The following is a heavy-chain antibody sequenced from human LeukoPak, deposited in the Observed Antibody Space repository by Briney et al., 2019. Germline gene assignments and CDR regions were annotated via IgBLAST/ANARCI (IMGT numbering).Heavy chain of an antibody. D-gene: IGHD3-22*01. Sequence: GGSLRLSCAASGFTFSSYSMNWVRQAPGKGLEWVSSISSSSSYIYYADSVKGRFTISRDNAKNSLYLQMNGLRAEDTAVYYCARALNYYDSSGYYPMGDAFDIWGQGTMVTVSS. J-gene: IGHJ3*02. CDR2: ISSSSSYI. V-gene: IGHV3-21*01. CDR1: GFTFSSYS. CDR3: ARALNYYDSSGYYPMGDAFDI.